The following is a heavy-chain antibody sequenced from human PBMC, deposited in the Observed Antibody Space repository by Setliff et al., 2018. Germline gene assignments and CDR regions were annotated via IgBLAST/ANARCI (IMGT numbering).Heavy chain of an antibody. Sequence: SETLSLTCRVSGGSISSGNYYWGLIRQPPGKGLEWVATIYYSGSTYSNPSLKSRLIISVDAPDNQFSVKLSSVTAADTAVYYRASHKSNGSGSYPSLYMDVWGKGIMVTV. J-gene: IGHJ6*03. V-gene: IGHV4-39*01. CDR1: GGSISSGNYY. CDR3: ASHKSNGSGSYPSLYMDV. CDR2: IYYSGST. D-gene: IGHD3-10*01.